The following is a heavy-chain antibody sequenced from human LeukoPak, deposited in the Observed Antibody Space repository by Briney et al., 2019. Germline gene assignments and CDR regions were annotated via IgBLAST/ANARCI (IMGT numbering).Heavy chain of an antibody. CDR1: GFAFSTYA. CDR3: VRDMRGNYYDT. J-gene: IGHJ4*02. D-gene: IGHD3-22*01. Sequence: GGSLRLSCAASGFAFSTYAMHWVRQAPGKGLEYVSAVNSNGRNTFYASSVKGGFTISRDNSKNTLFLQMGGLRAEDMAVYYCVRDMRGNYYDTWGQGTLVTVSS. V-gene: IGHV3-64*01. CDR2: VNSNGRNT.